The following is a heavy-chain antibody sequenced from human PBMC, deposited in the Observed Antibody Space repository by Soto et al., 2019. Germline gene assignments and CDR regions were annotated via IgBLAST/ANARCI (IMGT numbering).Heavy chain of an antibody. CDR1: GFTFSSYA. CDR2: ISGSGGST. CDR3: AKSFEWLVYYFDY. V-gene: IGHV3-23*01. D-gene: IGHD6-19*01. Sequence: PGGSLRLSCAASGFTFSSYAMSWFRQAPGKGLEWVSAISGSGGSTYYADSVKGRFTISRDNSKNTLYLQMNSLRAEDTAVYYCAKSFEWLVYYFDYWGQGTLVTVSS. J-gene: IGHJ4*02.